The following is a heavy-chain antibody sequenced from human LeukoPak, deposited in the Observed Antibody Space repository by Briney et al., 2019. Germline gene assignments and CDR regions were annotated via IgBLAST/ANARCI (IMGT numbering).Heavy chain of an antibody. CDR1: GYTFSSYD. CDR2: MNPNTGNT. CDR3: ARAPKWQGYYYYMDV. Sequence: ASVKVSCKASGYTFSSYDINWGRQAPGQGLEWMGWMNPNTGNTGYAQKFQGRVTITRNTSISTAQMELSSLRAEDTAVYYCARAPKWQGYYYYMDVWGKGTTVTVSS. D-gene: IGHD5-12*01. J-gene: IGHJ6*03. V-gene: IGHV1-8*03.